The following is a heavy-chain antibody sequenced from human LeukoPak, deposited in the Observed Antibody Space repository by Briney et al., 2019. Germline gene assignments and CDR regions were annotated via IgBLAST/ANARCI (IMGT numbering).Heavy chain of an antibody. CDR2: INPSGGGT. V-gene: IGHV1-46*01. CDR1: GYTFTSYK. J-gene: IGHJ4*02. CDR3: ARDSRSWSIDC. Sequence: ASVKVSCKASGYTFTSYKLHWVRQAPGQGLEWMGIINPSGGGTRYAQKFQGRVSMTRDTSTSTVYMDLSSLRSEDTAVYYCARDSRSWSIDCWGQGTLVTVSS. D-gene: IGHD6-13*01.